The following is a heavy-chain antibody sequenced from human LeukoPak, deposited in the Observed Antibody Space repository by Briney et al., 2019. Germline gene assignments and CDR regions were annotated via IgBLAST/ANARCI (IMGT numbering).Heavy chain of an antibody. Sequence: PGRSLRLSCAASGFTFSSYGMHWVRQAPGKGMEWGARTSYNGNIKYYADYVKGRFSISRDNSKNPLYLQMDSLRAEDTAVYYCAKGDNYYDSSGYYYVRALFDYWGQGTLVTVSS. CDR2: TSYNGNIK. D-gene: IGHD3-22*01. J-gene: IGHJ4*02. CDR1: GFTFSSYG. CDR3: AKGDNYYDSSGYYYVRALFDY. V-gene: IGHV3-30*18.